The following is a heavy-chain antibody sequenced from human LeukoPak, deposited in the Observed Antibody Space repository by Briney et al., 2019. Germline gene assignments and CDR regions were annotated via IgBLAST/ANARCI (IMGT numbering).Heavy chain of an antibody. CDR2: IIPIFGTA. CDR3: ARDQAITMIVDRAFDI. D-gene: IGHD3-22*01. Sequence: SVKVSCKASGYTFTSYGISWVRQAPGQGLEWMGRIIPIFGTANYAQKFQGRVTITTDESTSTAYMELSSLRSEDTAVYYCARDQAITMIVDRAFDIWGQGTMVTVSS. CDR1: GYTFTSYG. V-gene: IGHV1-69*05. J-gene: IGHJ3*02.